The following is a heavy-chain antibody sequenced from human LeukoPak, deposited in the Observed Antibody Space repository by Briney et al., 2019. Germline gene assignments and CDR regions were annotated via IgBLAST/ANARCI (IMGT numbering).Heavy chain of an antibody. CDR2: IYYSGST. V-gene: IGHV4-39*01. J-gene: IGHJ4*02. CDR1: GGSISSSSYY. Sequence: PSETLSLTCTVSGGSISSSSYYWGWMRQPPGKGLEWIGSIYYSGSTYYNPSLKSRVTISVDTSKNQFSLKLSSVTAADTAVYYCAGVPEYCSSTSCYVGSDDYWGQGTLVTVSS. CDR3: AGVPEYCSSTSCYVGSDDY. D-gene: IGHD2-2*01.